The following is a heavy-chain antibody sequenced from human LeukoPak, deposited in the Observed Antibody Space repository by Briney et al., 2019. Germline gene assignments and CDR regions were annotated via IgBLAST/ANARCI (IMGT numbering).Heavy chain of an antibody. J-gene: IGHJ4*02. V-gene: IGHV1-2*02. CDR1: GYTFTCYY. CDR2: INPNSGGT. CDR3: ARDLTFGRRYRFYYFDY. D-gene: IGHD3-16*01. Sequence: ASVKVSCKASGYTFTCYYMHWVRQAPGQGLDWMGWINPNSGGTNYAQKFQGRVTMTRDTSISTAYMELSRLRSDDTAVYYCARDLTFGRRYRFYYFDYWGQGTLVTVSS.